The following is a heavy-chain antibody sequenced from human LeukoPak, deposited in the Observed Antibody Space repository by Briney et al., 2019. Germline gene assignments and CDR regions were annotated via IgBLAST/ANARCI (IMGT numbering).Heavy chain of an antibody. CDR3: ARDRFSAAAGPSESGYYYSYMDV. CDR1: GGSISSSSYY. J-gene: IGHJ6*03. Sequence: SETLSLTCTVSGGSISSSSYYWGWIRQPPGKGLEWIGSIYYSGSTYYNPSLKSRVTISVDTSKNRFSLKLSSVTAADTAVYYCARDRFSAAAGPSESGYYYSYMDVWGKGTTVTVSS. CDR2: IYYSGST. V-gene: IGHV4-39*07. D-gene: IGHD6-13*01.